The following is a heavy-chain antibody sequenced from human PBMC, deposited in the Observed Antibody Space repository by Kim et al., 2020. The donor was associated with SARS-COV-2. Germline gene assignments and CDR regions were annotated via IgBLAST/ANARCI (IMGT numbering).Heavy chain of an antibody. CDR1: GFTFSSYA. V-gene: IGHV3-23*01. CDR2: ISGSGGST. Sequence: GGSLRLSCAASGFTFSSYAMSWVRQAPGKGLEWVSAISGSGGSTYYADSVKGRFTISRDNSKNTLYLQMNSLRAEDTAVYYCAKDGVFRGSGWPYYFDYWGQGTLVTVSS. J-gene: IGHJ4*02. CDR3: AKDGVFRGSGWPYYFDY. D-gene: IGHD6-19*01.